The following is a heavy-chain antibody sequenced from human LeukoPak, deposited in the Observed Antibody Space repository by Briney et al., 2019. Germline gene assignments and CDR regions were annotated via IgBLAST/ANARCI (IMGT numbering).Heavy chain of an antibody. Sequence: GGSLRLSCAASGFTFSSYAMNWVRQAPGKGLEWVSSIDSSSSYIYYADSVKGRFTISRANAKNSLFLQMNSLRAEDTAVYYCARGPHGGFVIIPTEFWGQGTLVTVSS. V-gene: IGHV3-21*01. D-gene: IGHD3-3*01. CDR1: GFTFSSYA. J-gene: IGHJ4*02. CDR3: ARGPHGGFVIIPTEF. CDR2: IDSSSSYI.